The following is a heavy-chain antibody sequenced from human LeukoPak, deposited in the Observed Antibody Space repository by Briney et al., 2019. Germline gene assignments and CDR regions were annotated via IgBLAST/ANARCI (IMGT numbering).Heavy chain of an antibody. D-gene: IGHD3-10*01. J-gene: IGHJ4*02. V-gene: IGHV3-30*18. CDR2: VSYDGSNK. CDR1: GFTFSSYG. CDR3: AKDADLDYYGSGSPFDY. Sequence: LSGGSLRLSCAASGFTFSSYGMHWVRQAPGKGLEWVAVVSYDGSNKYYADSVKGRFTISRDNSKNTLYLQMNSLRAEDTAVYYCAKDADLDYYGSGSPFDYWGQGTLVTVSS.